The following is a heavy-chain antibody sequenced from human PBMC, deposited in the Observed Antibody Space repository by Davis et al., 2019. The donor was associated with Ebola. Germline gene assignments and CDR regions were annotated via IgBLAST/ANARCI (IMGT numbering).Heavy chain of an antibody. CDR2: ISGSGGST. CDR1: GFTFSSYA. CDR3: ARSTHWFDP. V-gene: IGHV3-23*01. Sequence: GESLKISCAASGFTFSSYAMSWVRQAPGKGLEWVSAISGSGGSTYYADSVKGRFTISRDNSKNTLYLQMNSLRAEDTAVYYCARSTHWFDPWGQGTLVTVSS. J-gene: IGHJ5*02.